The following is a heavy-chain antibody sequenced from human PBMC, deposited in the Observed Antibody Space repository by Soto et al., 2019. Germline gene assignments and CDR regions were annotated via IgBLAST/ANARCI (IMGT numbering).Heavy chain of an antibody. J-gene: IGHJ6*02. D-gene: IGHD6-13*01. CDR2: ISYDGSNK. V-gene: IGHV3-30-3*01. Sequence: GSLRLSCAASGFTFSSYAMHWVRQAPGKGLEWVAVISYDGSNKYYADSVKGRFTISRDNSKNTLYLQMNSLRAEDTAVYYCARGDYAAAAGTGGMEVWGQGTTVTVSS. CDR3: ARGDYAAAAGTGGMEV. CDR1: GFTFSSYA.